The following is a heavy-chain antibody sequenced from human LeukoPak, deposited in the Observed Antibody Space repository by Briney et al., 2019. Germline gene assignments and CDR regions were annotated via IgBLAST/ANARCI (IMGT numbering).Heavy chain of an antibody. Sequence: PSETLSLTCTVSGGSISSSSYYWGWIRQPPGKGLEWIGSIYYSGSTYYNPSLKSRVTISVDTSKNQFSLKLSSVTAADTAVYYCARERVTMVRGVPNTNWFDPWGQGTLVTVSS. CDR1: GGSISSSSYY. CDR3: ARERVTMVRGVPNTNWFDP. J-gene: IGHJ5*02. D-gene: IGHD3-10*01. V-gene: IGHV4-39*07. CDR2: IYYSGST.